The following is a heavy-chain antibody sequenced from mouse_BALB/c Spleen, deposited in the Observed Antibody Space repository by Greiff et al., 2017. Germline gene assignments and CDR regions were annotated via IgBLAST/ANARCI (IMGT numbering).Heavy chain of an antibody. CDR1: GYSITSDYV. V-gene: IGHV3-2*02. Sequence: EVQRVESGPGLVKPSQSLSLSCTATGYSITSDYVWRWIRQLPGNKLGWMGYISYSGSTSYNPSLKSRISITRDTSTNQIFLQLNSVTTEDTATYYCARSGDYDAMDYWGQGTSVTVSS. CDR3: ARSGDYDAMDY. D-gene: IGHD1-1*02. J-gene: IGHJ4*01. CDR2: ISYSGST.